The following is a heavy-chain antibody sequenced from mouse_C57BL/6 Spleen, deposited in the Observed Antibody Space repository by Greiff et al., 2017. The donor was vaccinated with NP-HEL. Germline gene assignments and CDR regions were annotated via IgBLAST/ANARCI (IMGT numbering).Heavy chain of an antibody. V-gene: IGHV1-80*01. CDR1: GYAFSSYW. Sequence: VKVVESGAELVKPGASVKISCKASGYAFSSYWMNWVKQRPGKGLEWIGQIYPGDGDTNYNGKFKGKATLTADKSSSTAYMQLSSLTSEDSAVYFCARDYGNRYYAMDYWGQGTSVTVSS. J-gene: IGHJ4*01. CDR3: ARDYGNRYYAMDY. CDR2: IYPGDGDT. D-gene: IGHD2-1*01.